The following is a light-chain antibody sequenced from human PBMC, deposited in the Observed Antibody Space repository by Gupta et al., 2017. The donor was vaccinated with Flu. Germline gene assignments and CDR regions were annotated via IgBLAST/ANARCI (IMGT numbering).Light chain of an antibody. CDR2: DAS. CDR1: QSVSHY. CDR3: QQRSNRPPYT. V-gene: IGKV3-11*01. Sequence: ATLSLSPGERATLSCRASQSVSHYLAWYQHRPGQAPRLLIYDASTRATGIPARFSGSGSGTDFTLTISSLESEDFAVYYCQQRSNRPPYTFGQGTKLQIK. J-gene: IGKJ2*01.